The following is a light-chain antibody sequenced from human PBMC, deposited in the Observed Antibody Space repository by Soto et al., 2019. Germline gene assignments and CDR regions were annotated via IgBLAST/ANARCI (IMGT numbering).Light chain of an antibody. CDR2: DAS. Sequence: DIQLTQSPSSVSASVGDRVTITCRASQGISGYLAWYQQRPGKAPKLLIYDASSLESGVPSRFSGSGSGTEFTLTISSLQPDDFATYYCQQYNSYRTFGQGTKVDIK. CDR1: QGISGY. V-gene: IGKV1-5*01. J-gene: IGKJ1*01. CDR3: QQYNSYRT.